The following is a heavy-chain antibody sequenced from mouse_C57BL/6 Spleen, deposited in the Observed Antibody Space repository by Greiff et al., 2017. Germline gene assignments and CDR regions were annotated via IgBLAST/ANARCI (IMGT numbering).Heavy chain of an antibody. CDR1: GYTFTSYW. D-gene: IGHD1-1*01. V-gene: IGHV1-61*01. CDR2: IYPSDSET. CDR3: ARSDYGSSWYFDV. Sequence: VQLQQPGAELVRPGSSVKLSCKASGYTFTSYWMDWVKQRPGQGLEWIGNIYPSDSETHYNQKFKYKATLTVDKSSSTAYMQLSSLTSEDSAVYYCARSDYGSSWYFDVWGTGTTVTVSS. J-gene: IGHJ1*03.